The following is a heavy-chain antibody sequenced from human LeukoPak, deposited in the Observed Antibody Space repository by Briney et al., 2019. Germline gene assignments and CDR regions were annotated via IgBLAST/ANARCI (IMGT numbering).Heavy chain of an antibody. Sequence: PGGSLRLSCAASEFTVSSNYMSWVRQAPGKGLEWVSVIYSGGSTYYADSVKGRFTISRDNSKNTLYLQMNSLRAEDTAVYYCARDSSGYYSYYYYYMDVWGKGTTVTVSS. V-gene: IGHV3-66*02. CDR2: IYSGGST. J-gene: IGHJ6*03. CDR1: EFTVSSNY. CDR3: ARDSSGYYSYYYYYMDV. D-gene: IGHD3-22*01.